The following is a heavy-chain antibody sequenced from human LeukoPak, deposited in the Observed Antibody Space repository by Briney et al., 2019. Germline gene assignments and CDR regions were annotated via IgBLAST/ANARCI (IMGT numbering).Heavy chain of an antibody. Sequence: SETLSLTCTVSGGSISSYYWSWIRQPRGKGLEWIGYIYYSGSTNQNPSLKSRVTISVDTSKNRFSLKLSSVTAADTAVYYCASLYYYDSSGYQYYFDYWGQGTLVTVSS. CDR3: ASLYYYDSSGYQYYFDY. J-gene: IGHJ4*02. D-gene: IGHD3-22*01. CDR2: IYYSGST. V-gene: IGHV4-59*01. CDR1: GGSISSYY.